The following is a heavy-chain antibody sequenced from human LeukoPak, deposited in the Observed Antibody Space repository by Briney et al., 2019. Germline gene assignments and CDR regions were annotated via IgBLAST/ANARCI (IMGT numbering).Heavy chain of an antibody. CDR3: AKDRVITTSKVSNWFDP. CDR1: GFTFSSYA. Sequence: PGGSLRLSCAAYGFTFSSYAMSWVRQAPGKGLEWVSAISGSGGSTYYADSVKGRFTISRDNSKNTLYLQMNSLRAEDTAVYYCAKDRVITTSKVSNWFDPWGQGTLVTVSS. D-gene: IGHD1-20*01. J-gene: IGHJ5*02. CDR2: ISGSGGST. V-gene: IGHV3-23*01.